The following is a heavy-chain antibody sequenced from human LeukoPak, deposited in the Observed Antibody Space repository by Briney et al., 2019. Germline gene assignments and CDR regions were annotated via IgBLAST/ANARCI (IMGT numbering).Heavy chain of an antibody. CDR1: GFTFSTYA. V-gene: IGHV3-23*01. D-gene: IGHD2-21*02. CDR2: VSSSGVST. CDR3: AKPERYGVVTPIHGNFQH. J-gene: IGHJ1*01. Sequence: GGSLRLSCAASGFTFSTYAMSWVRQAPGKGLEWVSAVSSSGVSTYYADSVKGRFTISRDNSKNTLYLQMSSLRAEDTAVYSCAKPERYGVVTPIHGNFQHWGQGTLVSVSS.